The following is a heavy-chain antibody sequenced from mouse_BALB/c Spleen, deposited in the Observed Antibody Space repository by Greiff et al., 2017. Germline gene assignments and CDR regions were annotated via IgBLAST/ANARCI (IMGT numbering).Heavy chain of an antibody. J-gene: IGHJ3*01. D-gene: IGHD1-1*01. V-gene: IGHV14-4*02. CDR2: IDPENGDT. CDR3: KGSSPAWFAY. Sequence: EVQLKQSGAELVRSGASVKLSCTASGFNIKDYYMHWVKQRPEQGLEWIGWIDPENGDTEYAPKFQGKATMTADTSSNTAYLQLSSLTSEDTAVYYCKGSSPAWFAYWGQGTLVTVSA. CDR1: GFNIKDYY.